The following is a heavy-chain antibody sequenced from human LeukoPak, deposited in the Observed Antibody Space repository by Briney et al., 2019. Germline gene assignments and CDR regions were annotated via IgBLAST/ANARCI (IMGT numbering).Heavy chain of an antibody. CDR1: GYSFTSYW. V-gene: IGHV5-51*01. Sequence: GESLKISCKGSGYSFTSYWIGWVRQMPGKGLEWMGIIYPGDSDTRYSPSFQGQVTISADKSISTAYLQWSSLKASDTAMYYCARLPLGYCSGGSCFSELDYWGQGTLVTVSS. CDR3: ARLPLGYCSGGSCFSELDY. J-gene: IGHJ4*02. CDR2: IYPGDSDT. D-gene: IGHD2-15*01.